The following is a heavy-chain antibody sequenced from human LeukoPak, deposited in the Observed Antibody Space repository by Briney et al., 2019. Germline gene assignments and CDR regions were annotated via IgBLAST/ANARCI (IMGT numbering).Heavy chain of an antibody. Sequence: SVKVSCKASGYTFTGYYMHWVRQAPGQGLEWMGWINPNSGGTNCAQKFQGRVTMTRDTSISTAYMELSRLRSDGTAVYYCASTFGYCSSTSCYTGGYYFDYWGQGTLVTVSS. CDR3: ASTFGYCSSTSCYTGGYYFDY. J-gene: IGHJ4*02. D-gene: IGHD2-2*02. V-gene: IGHV1-2*02. CDR2: INPNSGGT. CDR1: GYTFTGYY.